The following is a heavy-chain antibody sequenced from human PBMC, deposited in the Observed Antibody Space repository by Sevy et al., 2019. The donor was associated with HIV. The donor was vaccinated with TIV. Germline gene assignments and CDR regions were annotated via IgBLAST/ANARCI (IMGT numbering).Heavy chain of an antibody. J-gene: IGHJ3*02. V-gene: IGHV1-2*06. CDR1: GYTFKGYC. D-gene: IGHD6-19*01. CDR3: VLVERITVADGFDI. CDR2: INPNTCGS. Sequence: ASVKVSCKASGYTFKGYCIHWVRQAPGEGLESVGRINPNTCGSNSAQKVQDRVTMTRDASIGTAYMELRGLRSDDASVYYCVLVERITVADGFDIWGQGTMVTVSS.